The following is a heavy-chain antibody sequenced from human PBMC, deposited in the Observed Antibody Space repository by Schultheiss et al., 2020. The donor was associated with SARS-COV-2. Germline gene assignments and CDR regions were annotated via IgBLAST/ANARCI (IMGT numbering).Heavy chain of an antibody. Sequence: GGSLRLSCAASGFTFSSYSMNWVRQAPGKGLEWVSAISGSGGSTYYADSVKGRFTISRDNSKNTLYLQMNSLRPEDTAVYYCARDVYTALAFDYWGQGTLVTVSS. CDR3: ARDVYTALAFDY. D-gene: IGHD5-18*01. V-gene: IGHV3-23*01. J-gene: IGHJ4*02. CDR2: ISGSGGST. CDR1: GFTFSSYS.